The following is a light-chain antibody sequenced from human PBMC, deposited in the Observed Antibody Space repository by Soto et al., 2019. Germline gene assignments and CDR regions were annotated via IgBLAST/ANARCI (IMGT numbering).Light chain of an antibody. CDR3: AAWDDSLNGYV. CDR2: STN. J-gene: IGLJ1*01. CDR1: ISNIGGNT. V-gene: IGLV1-44*01. Sequence: VLTQPPSASGTPGQRVTISCSGSISNIGGNTVNWYQQLPGTPPKLLMYSTNQRPSGVPDRFSGSKSGTSASLAISGLQSEDEADYFCAAWDDSLNGYVFGTGTKVTVL.